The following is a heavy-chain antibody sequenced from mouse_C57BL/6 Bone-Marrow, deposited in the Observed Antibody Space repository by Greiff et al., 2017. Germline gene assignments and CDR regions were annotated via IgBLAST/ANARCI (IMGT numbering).Heavy chain of an antibody. CDR1: GYTFTDYY. V-gene: IGHV1-19*01. D-gene: IGHD1-1*01. CDR2: INPYNGGT. CDR3: AAYGYWYFDV. J-gene: IGHJ1*03. Sequence: VHVKQSGPVLVKPGASVKMSCKASGYTFTDYYMNWVKQSHGKSLEWIGVINPYNGGTSYNQKFKGKATLTVDKSSSTAYMELNSLTSEDSAVYYCAAYGYWYFDVWGTGTTVTVSS.